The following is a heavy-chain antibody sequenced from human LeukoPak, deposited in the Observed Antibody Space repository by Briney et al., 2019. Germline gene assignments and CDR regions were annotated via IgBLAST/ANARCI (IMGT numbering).Heavy chain of an antibody. D-gene: IGHD6-19*01. V-gene: IGHV3-53*04. CDR1: RFTVSSNY. Sequence: PGGSLRLSCVASRFTVSSNYMSWVRQAPGKGLEWVSVIYSAGNTYYADSVKGRFTISRHNSENTLYLHMNSLRVEDTAVYFCARGGTPGYSSGRIDYWGQGTLVTVSS. CDR2: IYSAGNT. J-gene: IGHJ4*02. CDR3: ARGGTPGYSSGRIDY.